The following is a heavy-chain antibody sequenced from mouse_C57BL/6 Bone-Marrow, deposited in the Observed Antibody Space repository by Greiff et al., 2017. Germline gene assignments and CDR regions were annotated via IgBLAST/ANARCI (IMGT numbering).Heavy chain of an antibody. CDR2: INPGNSDT. D-gene: IGHD2-3*01. Sequence: VQLQQSGTVLARPGASVKMSCTASGYTFTSYWMPWVKQRPGQGLEWIGAINPGNSDTSYNQKFKGKAKLTTVTSASTAYLELSSLTNEDSAVYYCTRGLLRSWYFDVWGTGTTVTVSS. V-gene: IGHV1-5*01. J-gene: IGHJ1*03. CDR3: TRGLLRSWYFDV. CDR1: GYTFTSYW.